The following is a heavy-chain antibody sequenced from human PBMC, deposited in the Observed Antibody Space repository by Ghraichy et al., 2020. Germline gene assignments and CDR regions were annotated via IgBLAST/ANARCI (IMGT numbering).Heavy chain of an antibody. CDR1: GYTFTGYY. V-gene: IGHV1-2*02. D-gene: IGHD2-2*01. CDR2: INPNSGGT. J-gene: IGHJ5*02. CDR3: ARDAVVVPAAMLARWFDP. Sequence: ASVKVSCKASGYTFTGYYMHWVRQAPGQGLEWRGWINPNSGGTNYAQKFQGRVTMTRDTSISTAYMELSRLRSDDTAVYYCARDAVVVPAAMLARWFDPWGQGTLVTVSS.